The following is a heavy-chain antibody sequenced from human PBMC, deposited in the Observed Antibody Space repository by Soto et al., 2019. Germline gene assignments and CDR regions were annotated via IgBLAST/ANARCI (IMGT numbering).Heavy chain of an antibody. Sequence: ASVKVSCKASGGTFSSYTISWVRQAPGQGLEWMGRIIPILGIANYAQKFQGRVTITADKSTSTAYMELSSLRSEDTAVYYCARMRYCSGGSCPRDRFDPWGQGTLVTSPQ. CDR3: ARMRYCSGGSCPRDRFDP. CDR2: IIPILGIA. J-gene: IGHJ5*02. D-gene: IGHD2-15*01. V-gene: IGHV1-69*02. CDR1: GGTFSSYT.